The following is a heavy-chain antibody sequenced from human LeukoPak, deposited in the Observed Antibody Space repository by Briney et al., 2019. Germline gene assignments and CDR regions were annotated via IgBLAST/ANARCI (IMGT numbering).Heavy chain of an antibody. CDR1: GGSISSYY. CDR3: ARQGSLLTGAFDI. J-gene: IGHJ3*02. Sequence: SETLSLTCTVSGGSISSYYWSWIRQPPGKGLEWIGYIYYSGSTNYNPSLESRVTISVDTSKNQFSLKLSSVTAADTAVYYCARQGSLLTGAFDIWGQGTMVTASS. D-gene: IGHD4/OR15-4a*01. CDR2: IYYSGST. V-gene: IGHV4-59*08.